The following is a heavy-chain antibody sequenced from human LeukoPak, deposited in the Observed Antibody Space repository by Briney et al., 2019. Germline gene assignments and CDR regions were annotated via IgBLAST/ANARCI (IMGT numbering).Heavy chain of an antibody. D-gene: IGHD6-13*01. V-gene: IGHV4-34*01. CDR1: GGSFSGYY. J-gene: IGHJ1*01. CDR2: INHSGST. Sequence: PSETLSLTCAVYGGSFSGYYWSWIRQPPGKGLEWIGEINHSGSTSHNPSLKSRVTISVDTSKNQFSLKLSSVTAADTAVYYCARGYGIAAAGYRHWGQGTLVTVSS. CDR3: ARGYGIAAAGYRH.